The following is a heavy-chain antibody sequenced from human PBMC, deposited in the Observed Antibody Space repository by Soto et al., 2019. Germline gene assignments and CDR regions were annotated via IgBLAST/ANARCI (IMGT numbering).Heavy chain of an antibody. CDR1: GGSISSGGYY. V-gene: IGHV4-31*03. CDR2: IYYSGST. J-gene: IGHJ6*02. D-gene: IGHD3-10*01. CDR3: ARDGVWRDYYGMDV. Sequence: SETLSLTCTVSGGSISSGGYYWSWIRQHPGKGLEWIGYIYYSGSTYYNPSLKSRVTISVDTSKNQFSLKLSSVTAADTAVYYCARDGVWRDYYGMDVWGQGTTVTVSS.